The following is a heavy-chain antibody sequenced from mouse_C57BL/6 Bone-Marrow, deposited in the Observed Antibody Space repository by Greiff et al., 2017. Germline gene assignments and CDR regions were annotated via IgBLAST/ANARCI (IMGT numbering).Heavy chain of an antibody. Sequence: VQLQQSGPGLVQPSQSLSITCTVSGFSLTSYGVHWVRQSPGNGLEWLGVIWSGGSTDYNAAFISRLSISKDNSKSQVFFKMNSLQADDTAIYYCARNSHYGSSYWCAYWGQGTLVTVSA. CDR2: IWSGGST. CDR3: ARNSHYGSSYWCAY. J-gene: IGHJ3*01. D-gene: IGHD1-1*01. V-gene: IGHV2-2*01. CDR1: GFSLTSYG.